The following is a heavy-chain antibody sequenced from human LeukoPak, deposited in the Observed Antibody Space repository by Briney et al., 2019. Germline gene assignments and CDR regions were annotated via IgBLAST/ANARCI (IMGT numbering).Heavy chain of an antibody. CDR1: GYTFTSYD. Sequence: ASVKVSCEASGYTFTSYDINWVRQATGQGLEWMGWMNPNSGNTGYAQKFQGRVTMTRNTSISTAYMELSSLRSEDTAVYYCARRQLPYGGGDYWGQGTLVTVSS. J-gene: IGHJ4*02. CDR2: MNPNSGNT. D-gene: IGHD2-2*02. CDR3: ARRQLPYGGGDY. V-gene: IGHV1-8*01.